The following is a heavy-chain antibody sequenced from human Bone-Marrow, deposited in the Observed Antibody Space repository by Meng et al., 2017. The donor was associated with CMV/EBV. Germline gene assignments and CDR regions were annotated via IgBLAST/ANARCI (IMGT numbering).Heavy chain of an antibody. D-gene: IGHD4-17*01. CDR1: GYSFTGYY. V-gene: IGHV1-2*02. Sequence: CKASGYSFTGYYMHWVRQAPGQGLEWVGWINPNSGDTSYAQKFQDRVTMTRDTSINTAYMELSSLTSHDTAMYYCAKAGYGDYGVDYWGQGTLVTVSS. J-gene: IGHJ4*02. CDR3: AKAGYGDYGVDY. CDR2: INPNSGDT.